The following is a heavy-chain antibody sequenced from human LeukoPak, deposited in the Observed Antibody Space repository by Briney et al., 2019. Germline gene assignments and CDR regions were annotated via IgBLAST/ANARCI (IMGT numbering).Heavy chain of an antibody. CDR1: GFTFSSYS. Sequence: GGSLRLSCAASGFTFSSYSMNWVRQARGEGLEWVSSIRSSSSYIYYADSVKGRFTISRDNAKNSLYLQMNSLRAEDTAVYYCARDEGITIFGVVTYSMDVWGKGTTVTVSS. CDR3: ARDEGITIFGVVTYSMDV. CDR2: IRSSSSYI. J-gene: IGHJ6*04. V-gene: IGHV3-21*01. D-gene: IGHD3-3*01.